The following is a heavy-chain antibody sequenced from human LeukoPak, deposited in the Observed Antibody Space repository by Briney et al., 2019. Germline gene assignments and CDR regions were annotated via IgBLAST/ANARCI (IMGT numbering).Heavy chain of an antibody. CDR1: GLTFSDYG. D-gene: IGHD2-15*01. CDR2: IQFDGSEK. J-gene: IGHJ4*02. Sequence: PGGSLRLSCTVSGLTFSDYGIHWVRQAPGKGLEWVAFIQFDGSEKHYTPTVGGRFSISRDNPKNTVYLQMNSLTTHDTAVYYCAKGGGYWGQGTLVIVSS. V-gene: IGHV3-30*02. CDR3: AKGGGY.